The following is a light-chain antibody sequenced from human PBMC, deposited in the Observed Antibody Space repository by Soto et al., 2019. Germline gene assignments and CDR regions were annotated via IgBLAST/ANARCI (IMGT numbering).Light chain of an antibody. V-gene: IGLV1-51*02. CDR1: SSNLGNNY. Sequence: QSVLTQPPSVSAAPGQKVTISCSGSSSNLGNNYVSWYQQLPGTAPQLLIYENNKRPSGIPDRFSGSKSGTSATLGITGLQTGDEADYYCETWDSSLSAGVFGGGTKLTVL. CDR2: ENN. CDR3: ETWDSSLSAGV. J-gene: IGLJ3*02.